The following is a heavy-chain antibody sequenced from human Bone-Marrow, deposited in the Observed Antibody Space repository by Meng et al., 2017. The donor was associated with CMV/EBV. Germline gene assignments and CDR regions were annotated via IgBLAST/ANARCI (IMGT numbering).Heavy chain of an antibody. CDR2: ISYDGGNK. J-gene: IGHJ4*02. D-gene: IGHD5-12*01. V-gene: IGHV3-30-3*01. CDR1: GFIFSNYW. Sequence: GGSLRLSCTASGFIFSNYWMHWVRQAPGKGLEWVAVISYDGGNKYYAESVKGRFTISRDNSKNTLYLQMNSLRAEDTAVYYCAREGYATYYLDYWGQGTLVTVSS. CDR3: AREGYATYYLDY.